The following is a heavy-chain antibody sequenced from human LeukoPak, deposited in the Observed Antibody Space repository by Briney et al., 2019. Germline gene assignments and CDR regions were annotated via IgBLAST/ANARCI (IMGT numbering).Heavy chain of an antibody. D-gene: IGHD1-1*01. CDR3: AKSPWNGKFRAYFDY. V-gene: IGHV3-30*02. CDR1: GFTFSSYG. Sequence: PGGSLRLSCAASGFTFSSYGMHWVRQAPGKGLEWVAFIRYDGSNKYYADSVKSRFTISRDNSKNTLYLQMNSLRAEDTAVYYCAKSPWNGKFRAYFDYWGQGTLVTVSS. J-gene: IGHJ4*02. CDR2: IRYDGSNK.